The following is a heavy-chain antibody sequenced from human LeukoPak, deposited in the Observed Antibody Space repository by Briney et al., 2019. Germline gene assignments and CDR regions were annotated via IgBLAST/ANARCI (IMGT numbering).Heavy chain of an antibody. CDR3: ARDQGLTTVTSCFDY. CDR2: INPNSGGT. D-gene: IGHD4-17*01. V-gene: IGHV1-2*02. CDR1: GYTFTGYY. Sequence: ASVKVSYKASGYTFTGYYMHWVRQAPGQGLEWMGWINPNSGGTNYAQKFQGRVTMTRDTSISTAYMELSRLRSDDTAVYYCARDQGLTTVTSCFDYWGQGTLVTVSS. J-gene: IGHJ4*02.